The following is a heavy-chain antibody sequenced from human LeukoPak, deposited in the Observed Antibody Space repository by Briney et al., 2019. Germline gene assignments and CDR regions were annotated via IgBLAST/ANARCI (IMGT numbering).Heavy chain of an antibody. CDR3: ARDRAPSGSYFFDY. CDR2: ISSSGSTI. D-gene: IGHD1-26*01. V-gene: IGHV3-48*03. CDR1: GFTFSSYE. Sequence: GGSLRLSCAASGFTFSSYEMNWVRQAPGKGLKWVSYISSSGSTIYYADSVKGRFTISRDNAKNSLYLQMNSLRAEDTAVYYCARDRAPSGSYFFDYWGQGTLVTVSS. J-gene: IGHJ4*02.